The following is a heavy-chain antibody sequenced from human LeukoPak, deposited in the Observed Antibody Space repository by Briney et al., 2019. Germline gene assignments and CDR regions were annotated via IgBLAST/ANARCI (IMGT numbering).Heavy chain of an antibody. CDR1: GYTFTSYG. CDR2: INPNSGGT. D-gene: IGHD3-10*01. CDR3: ARDIRERLWFGELFLDY. J-gene: IGHJ4*02. Sequence: ASVKVSCKASGYTFTSYGISWVRQAPGQGLEWMGWINPNSGGTNYAQKFQGRVTMTRDTSISTAYMELSRLRSDDTAVYYCARDIRERLWFGELFLDYWGQGTLVTVSS. V-gene: IGHV1-2*02.